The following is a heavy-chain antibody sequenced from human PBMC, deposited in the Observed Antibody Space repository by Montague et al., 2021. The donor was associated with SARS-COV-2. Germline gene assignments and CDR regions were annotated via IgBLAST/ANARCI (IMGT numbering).Heavy chain of an antibody. CDR1: GGSFSGYY. J-gene: IGHJ2*01. CDR3: ARGAPTITMIVVVFTGAGWYFDL. Sequence: SETLSLTCAVNGGSFSGYYWSWIRQPPGKGLEWIGEINHSGSTNYNPSLKSRVSISVDTSKNQFSLKLSSVTAADTAVYYCARGAPTITMIVVVFTGAGWYFDLWGRGPLVTVSS. CDR2: INHSGST. D-gene: IGHD3-22*01. V-gene: IGHV4-34*01.